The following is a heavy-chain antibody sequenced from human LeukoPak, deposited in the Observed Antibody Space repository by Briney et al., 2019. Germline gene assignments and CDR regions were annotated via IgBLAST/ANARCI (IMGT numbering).Heavy chain of an antibody. CDR1: GFTFSSYW. CDR2: INSDGSTT. D-gene: IGHD6-19*01. V-gene: IGHV3-74*01. CDR3: ARGSSSGNSLGPMDL. J-gene: IGHJ5*02. Sequence: PGGSLRLSCAASGFTFSSYWIHWVRQTPGQGLVWVSRINSDGSTTDYADSVKGRFTISGDNAKNTLYLQMNSLRAEDTAVYYCARGSSSGNSLGPMDLWGQGTLVTVSS.